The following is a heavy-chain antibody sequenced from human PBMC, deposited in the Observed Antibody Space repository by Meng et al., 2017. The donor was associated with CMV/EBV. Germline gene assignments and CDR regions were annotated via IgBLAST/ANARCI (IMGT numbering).Heavy chain of an antibody. J-gene: IGHJ4*02. CDR3: ARGVRTIQAAEYDY. CDR1: GFTFSSYA. V-gene: IGHV3-30-3*01. D-gene: IGHD2-15*01. CDR2: ISYDGSNK. Sequence: GESLKISCAASGFTFSSYAMHWVRQAPGKGLEWVAVISYDGSNKYYADSVKGRFTISRDNSKNTLYLQMNSLRAEDTAVYYCARGVRTIQAAEYDYWGQGTLVTV.